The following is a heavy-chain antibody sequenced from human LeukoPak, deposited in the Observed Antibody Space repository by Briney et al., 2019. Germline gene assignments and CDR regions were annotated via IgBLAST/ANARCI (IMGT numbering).Heavy chain of an antibody. CDR1: GGSISSSS. Sequence: LSLTCTVSGGSISSSSYYWGWIRQPPGKGLEWVAVISYDGSNKYYADSVKGRFTISRDNSKNTLYLQMNSLRAEDTAVYYCARDLIPGRSGYYSGVCYRGQGTLVTVSS. J-gene: IGHJ4*02. CDR2: ISYDGSNK. V-gene: IGHV3-30*03. D-gene: IGHD3-22*01. CDR3: ARDLIPGRSGYYSGVCY.